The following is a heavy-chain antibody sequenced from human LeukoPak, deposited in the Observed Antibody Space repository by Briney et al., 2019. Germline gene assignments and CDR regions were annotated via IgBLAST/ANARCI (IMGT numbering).Heavy chain of an antibody. Sequence: GASVKVSCKASGGTFSRYAISWVRQAPGQGLEWMGGIIPVLGTTNYAQTFQNKVTITADESTSTTYMELSSLTSEDTAVYYCATSGGDYYYHSLDVWGKGTPVTISS. CDR1: GGTFSRYA. D-gene: IGHD3-10*01. CDR3: ATSGGDYYYHSLDV. J-gene: IGHJ6*03. CDR2: IIPVLGTT. V-gene: IGHV1-69*13.